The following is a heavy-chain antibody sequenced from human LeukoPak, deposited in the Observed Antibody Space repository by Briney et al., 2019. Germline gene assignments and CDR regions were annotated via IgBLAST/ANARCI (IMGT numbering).Heavy chain of an antibody. V-gene: IGHV3-21*01. CDR1: GFTFSSYS. CDR3: ARGAGPKVGVSNY. CDR2: ISSSSSYI. D-gene: IGHD3-3*01. Sequence: GGSLRLSCAASGFTFSSYSMNWVHQAPGKGLEWVSSISSSSSYIYYADSVKGRFTISRDNAKNSLYLQMNSLRAEDTAVYYCARGAGPKVGVSNYWGQGTLVTVSS. J-gene: IGHJ4*02.